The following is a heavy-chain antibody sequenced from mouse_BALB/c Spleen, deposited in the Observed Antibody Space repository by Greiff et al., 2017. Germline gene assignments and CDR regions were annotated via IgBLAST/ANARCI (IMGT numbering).Heavy chain of an antibody. CDR1: GYTFTSYT. J-gene: IGHJ2*01. Sequence: VQLQESAAELARPGASVKMSCKASGYTFTSYTMHWVKQRPGQGLEWIGYINPSSGYTEYNQKFKDKTTLTADKSSSTAYMQLSSLTSEDSAVYYCARWVYYFDYWGQGTTLTVSS. CDR3: ARWVYYFDY. V-gene: IGHV1-4*02. CDR2: INPSSGYT.